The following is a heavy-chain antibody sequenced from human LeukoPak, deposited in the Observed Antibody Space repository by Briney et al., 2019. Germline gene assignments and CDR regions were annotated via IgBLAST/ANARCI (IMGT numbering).Heavy chain of an antibody. CDR1: GFTFSSYD. V-gene: IGHV3-30-3*01. Sequence: GGSLRLSCAASGFTFSSYDMQCVRQAPGKGLEWVAVISYDGSNKYYADSVKGRFTISRDNSKNTLYLQMNSLRAEDTAVYYCARTQPTYYYDSSGYYAEYFHHWGQGTLVTVSS. CDR2: ISYDGSNK. J-gene: IGHJ1*01. CDR3: ARTQPTYYYDSSGYYAEYFHH. D-gene: IGHD3-22*01.